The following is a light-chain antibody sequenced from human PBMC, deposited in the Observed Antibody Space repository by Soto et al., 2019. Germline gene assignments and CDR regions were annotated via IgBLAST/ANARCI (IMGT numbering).Light chain of an antibody. J-gene: IGKJ1*01. CDR2: KAS. CDR1: QSISSW. CDR3: QQYNSYPWT. Sequence: DIQMTQSPSTLSASVRDRVTITCRASQSISSWLAWYQQKPGKAPKLLNYKASSLESGVPSRFSGSGSGTEFTLTISSLQPDDFATYYCQQYNSYPWTFGQGTKVEIK. V-gene: IGKV1-5*03.